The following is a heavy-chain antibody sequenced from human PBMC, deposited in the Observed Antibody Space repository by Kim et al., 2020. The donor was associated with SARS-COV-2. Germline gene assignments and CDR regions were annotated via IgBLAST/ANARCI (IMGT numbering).Heavy chain of an antibody. D-gene: IGHD6-13*01. CDR2: VIPISGAA. CDR1: GETFSSYA. V-gene: IGHV1-69*13. Sequence: SVKVSCKSSGETFSSYAISWLRQAPGQGLEWMGGVIPISGAADYPQKFQGRVTITADESTTTAYMQLDSLTSDDTAFYYCARDSTYSRGPFDHWGQGTLVTVSS. J-gene: IGHJ4*02. CDR3: ARDSTYSRGPFDH.